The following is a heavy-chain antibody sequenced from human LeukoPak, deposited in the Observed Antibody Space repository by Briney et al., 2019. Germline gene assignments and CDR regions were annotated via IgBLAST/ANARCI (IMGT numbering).Heavy chain of an antibody. CDR1: SGSFSFYY. Sequence: SETLSLTCTVSSGSFSFYYWNWIRQPAGKGLEWIGRISTSGSTNYNPSLKSRVTLSLDTSKNQFSLRLTSVTAADTAVYYCARGRTTGLVDYWGQGTLVTVSS. V-gene: IGHV4-4*07. D-gene: IGHD1-14*01. J-gene: IGHJ4*02. CDR3: ARGRTTGLVDY. CDR2: ISTSGST.